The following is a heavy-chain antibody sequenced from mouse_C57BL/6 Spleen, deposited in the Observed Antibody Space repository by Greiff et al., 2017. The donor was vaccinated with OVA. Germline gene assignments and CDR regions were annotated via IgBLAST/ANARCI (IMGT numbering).Heavy chain of an antibody. V-gene: IGHV1-69*01. CDR3: AILNHSAMAY. CDR1: GYTFPSYW. CDR2: IDPSDSYT. Sequence: QVQLQQPGAELVMPGASVKLSCKASGYTFPSYWMHWVKQRPGQGLEWIGEIDPSDSYTNYNQKFKGKSTLTVAKSSSTAYMQLSSLTSEYSAVYYCAILNHSAMAYWGQGTSVTVSS. J-gene: IGHJ4*01.